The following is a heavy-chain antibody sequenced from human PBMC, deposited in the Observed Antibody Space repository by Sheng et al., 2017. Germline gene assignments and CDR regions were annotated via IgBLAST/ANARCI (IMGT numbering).Heavy chain of an antibody. Sequence: QVQLVESGGGVVQPGRSLRLSCAASGFTFSSYGMHWVRQAPGKGLEWVAVISYDGSNKYYADSVKGRFTISRDNSKNTLYLQMNSLRAEDTAVYYCAKLGVVVAAQNWF. CDR1: GFTFSSYG. CDR3: AKLGVVVAAQNWF. V-gene: IGHV3-30*18. D-gene: IGHD2-15*01. J-gene: IGHJ5*01. CDR2: ISYDGSNK.